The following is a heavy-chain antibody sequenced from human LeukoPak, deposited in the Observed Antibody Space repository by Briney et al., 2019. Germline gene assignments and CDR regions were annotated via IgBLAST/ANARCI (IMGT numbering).Heavy chain of an antibody. Sequence: SETLSLTCTVSGGSISSYYWSWIRQPPGKGLEWMGYIYYSGSTNYNPSLKSRVTISVDTSKNQFSLKLSSVTAADTAVYYCARDAAHCSSTSCYNVWDYWGQGTLVTVSS. D-gene: IGHD2-2*02. CDR1: GGSISSYY. J-gene: IGHJ4*02. V-gene: IGHV4-59*01. CDR3: ARDAAHCSSTSCYNVWDY. CDR2: IYYSGST.